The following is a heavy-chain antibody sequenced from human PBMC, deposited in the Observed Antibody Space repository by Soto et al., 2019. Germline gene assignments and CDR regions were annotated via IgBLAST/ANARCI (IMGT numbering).Heavy chain of an antibody. Sequence: SETLSLTCTVSSDSISSYYWIWIRQSPGKGLEWIGYTDYSGNTNYNPSLKSRVTISGDTSKNQFSLRLSSVTAADTAVYYCARAVGHPLYYLDYWGQGTLVTVSS. CDR1: SDSISSYY. J-gene: IGHJ4*02. V-gene: IGHV4-59*08. CDR2: TDYSGNT. D-gene: IGHD6-19*01. CDR3: ARAVGHPLYYLDY.